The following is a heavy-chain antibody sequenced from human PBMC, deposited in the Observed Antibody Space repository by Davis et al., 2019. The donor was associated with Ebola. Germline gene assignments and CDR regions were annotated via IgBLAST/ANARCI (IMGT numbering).Heavy chain of an antibody. CDR3: APTSAAGTRWFDP. CDR2: INAGNGNT. CDR1: GYTFTSYA. Sequence: ASVKVSCKASGYTFTSYAMHWVRQAPGQRLEWMGWINAGNGNTKYSQKFQGRVTITRDTSASTAYMELSSLRSENTAVYYCAPTSAAGTRWFDPWGQGTLVTVSS. V-gene: IGHV1-3*01. D-gene: IGHD6-13*01. J-gene: IGHJ5*02.